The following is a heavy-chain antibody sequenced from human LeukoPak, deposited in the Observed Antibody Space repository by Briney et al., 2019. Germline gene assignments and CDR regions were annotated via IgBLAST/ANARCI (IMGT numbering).Heavy chain of an antibody. V-gene: IGHV5-51*01. CDR1: GYSFTSYW. CDR2: IYPGDSDT. CDR3: AMLIAAGAFDI. Sequence: GESLKISRKGSGYSFTSYWIGWVRQIPGKGLGWVVIIYPGDSDTRYSPSFQGQVTISADKSISTAYLQWSSLKASDTAMYYCAMLIAAGAFDIWGQGTMVTVSS. J-gene: IGHJ3*02. D-gene: IGHD6-13*01.